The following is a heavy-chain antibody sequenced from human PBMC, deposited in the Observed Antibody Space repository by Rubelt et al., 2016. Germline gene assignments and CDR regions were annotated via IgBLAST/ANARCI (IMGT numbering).Heavy chain of an antibody. CDR1: GYTFTSYG. Sequence: QVQLVQSGAEVKKPGASVKVSCKASGYTFTSYGISWVRQAPGQGLEWMGWISAYNGNTNYAQKFQGRVTIPTDRSTSKAYMELRSLRSDDTAVYYCARDRIRIAARQGWYFDLWGRGTLVTVSS. J-gene: IGHJ2*01. CDR3: ARDRIRIAARQGWYFDL. CDR2: ISAYNGNT. V-gene: IGHV1-18*01. D-gene: IGHD6-6*01.